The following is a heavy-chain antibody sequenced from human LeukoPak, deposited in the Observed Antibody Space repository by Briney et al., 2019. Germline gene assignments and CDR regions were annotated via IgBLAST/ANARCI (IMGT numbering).Heavy chain of an antibody. CDR1: GGSISSSSYY. D-gene: IGHD1-1*01. CDR2: IYYSGST. J-gene: IGHJ4*02. Sequence: SETLSLTCTVSGGSISSSSYYWGWIRQPPGKGLEWIGSIYYSGSTYYNPSLKSRVTISVDTSKNQFSLKLSSVTAADTAVYYCARLGEGYPFDYWGQGTLVTASS. V-gene: IGHV4-39*01. CDR3: ARLGEGYPFDY.